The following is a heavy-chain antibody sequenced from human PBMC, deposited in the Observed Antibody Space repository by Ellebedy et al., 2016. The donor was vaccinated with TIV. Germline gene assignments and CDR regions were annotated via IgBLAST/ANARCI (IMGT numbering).Heavy chain of an antibody. J-gene: IGHJ3*02. CDR3: ARHVSGSYYVDDAFDI. D-gene: IGHD1-26*01. Sequence: GESLKISXKGSGYSFTSYWIGWVRQMPGKGLEWMGIIYPGDSDTRYSPSFQGQVTISADKSISTAYLQWSSLKASDTAMYYCARHVSGSYYVDDAFDIWGQGTMVTVSS. CDR1: GYSFTSYW. CDR2: IYPGDSDT. V-gene: IGHV5-51*01.